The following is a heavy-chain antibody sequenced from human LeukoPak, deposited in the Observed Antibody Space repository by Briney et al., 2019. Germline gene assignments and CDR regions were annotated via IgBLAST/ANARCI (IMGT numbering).Heavy chain of an antibody. CDR1: GFTFSSYE. V-gene: IGHV3-48*03. CDR3: AREFRGVTRYFDY. D-gene: IGHD3-10*01. Sequence: QPGRSLRLSCAASGFTFSSYEMNWVRQAPGKGLEWVSYISSSGSTKYYADSVKGRFTISRDNAKNSLYLQMNSLRAEDTAVYYCAREFRGVTRYFDYWGQGTLVTVSS. CDR2: ISSSGSTK. J-gene: IGHJ4*02.